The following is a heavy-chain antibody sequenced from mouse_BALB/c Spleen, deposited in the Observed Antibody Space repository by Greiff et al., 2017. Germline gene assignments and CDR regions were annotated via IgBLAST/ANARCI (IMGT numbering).Heavy chain of an antibody. J-gene: IGHJ2*01. CDR1: GYAFSSYW. CDR3: ARGTRWHYFDY. CDR2: INPYNDGT. D-gene: IGHD1-1*02. Sequence: EVQLQQSGAELVRPGSSVKISCKASGYAFSSYWMNWVKQKPGQGLEWIGYINPYNDGTKYNEKFKGKATLTSDKSSSTAYMELSSLTSEDSAVYYCARGTRWHYFDYWGQGTTLTVSS. V-gene: IGHV1-14*01.